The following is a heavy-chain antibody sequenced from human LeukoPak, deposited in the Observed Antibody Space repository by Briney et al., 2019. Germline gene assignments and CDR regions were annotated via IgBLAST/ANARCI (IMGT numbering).Heavy chain of an antibody. CDR1: GFTFSSYG. J-gene: IGHJ3*02. CDR2: ISSSSSTI. CDR3: AKDPTYYDILTGYSYAFDI. D-gene: IGHD3-9*01. Sequence: GGSLRLSCAASGFTFSSYGMHWVRQAPGKGLEWVSYISSSSSTIYYADSVKGRFTISRDNAKNSLYLQMNSLRAEDTAVYYCAKDPTYYDILTGYSYAFDIWGQGTMVTVSS. V-gene: IGHV3-48*04.